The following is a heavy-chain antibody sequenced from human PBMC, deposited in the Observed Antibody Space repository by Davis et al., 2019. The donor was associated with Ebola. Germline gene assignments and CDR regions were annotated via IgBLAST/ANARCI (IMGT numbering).Heavy chain of an antibody. J-gene: IGHJ6*02. CDR1: GYTFTSYG. V-gene: IGHV1-18*01. Sequence: ASVKVSCKASGYTFTSYGISWVRQAPGQGLEWMGWISAYNGNTNYAQKLQGRVTMTTDTSTSTAYMELRSLRSDDTAVYYCARVEGVQRSYYYYGMDVWGQGTTVTVSS. D-gene: IGHD5-18*01. CDR2: ISAYNGNT. CDR3: ARVEGVQRSYYYYGMDV.